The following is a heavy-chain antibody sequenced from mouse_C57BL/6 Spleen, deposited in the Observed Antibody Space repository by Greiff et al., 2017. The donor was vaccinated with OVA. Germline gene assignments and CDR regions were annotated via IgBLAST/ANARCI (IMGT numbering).Heavy chain of an antibody. V-gene: IGHV1-80*01. J-gene: IGHJ4*01. CDR1: GYAFSSYW. CDR3: ARKRDYYGSSP. CDR2: IYPGDGDT. Sequence: QVQLKQSGAELVKPGASVKISCKASGYAFSSYWMNWVKQRPGKGLEWIGQIYPGDGDTNYNGKFKGKATLTADKSSSTAYMQLSSLTSEDSAVYFCARKRDYYGSSPWGQGTSVTVSS. D-gene: IGHD1-1*01.